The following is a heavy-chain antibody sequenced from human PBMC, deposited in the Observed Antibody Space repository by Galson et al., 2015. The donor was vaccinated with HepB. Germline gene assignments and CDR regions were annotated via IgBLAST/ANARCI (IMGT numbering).Heavy chain of an antibody. Sequence: SLRLSCAVSEFTFRSYSMNWVRQAPGKGPEWVSLIDGSSSHIYYADSVKGRFTISRDNAKNSLYLQMDSLRAEDTAVYYCAREVRNYYDSSGYYPYYFDYWGQGTLVTVSS. J-gene: IGHJ4*02. D-gene: IGHD3-22*01. V-gene: IGHV3-21*01. CDR3: AREVRNYYDSSGYYPYYFDY. CDR1: EFTFRSYS. CDR2: IDGSSSHI.